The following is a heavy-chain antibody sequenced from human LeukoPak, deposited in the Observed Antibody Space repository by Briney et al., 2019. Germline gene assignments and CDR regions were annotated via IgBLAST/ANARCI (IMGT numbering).Heavy chain of an antibody. CDR3: ARSAYCSSTTCFAFNY. J-gene: IGHJ4*02. CDR2: VYYSGST. Sequence: SETLSLTCTVSGGSISSYYWSWIRQPPGKGLEWIGYVYYSGSTNYNPSLKSRVTISVDTSKNEFSLKLTSVTAADTAVYYCARSAYCSSTTCFAFNYWGQGTLVTVSS. CDR1: GGSISSYY. D-gene: IGHD2-2*01. V-gene: IGHV4-59*01.